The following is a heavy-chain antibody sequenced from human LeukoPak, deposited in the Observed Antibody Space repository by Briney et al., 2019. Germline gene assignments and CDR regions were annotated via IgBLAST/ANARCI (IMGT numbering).Heavy chain of an antibody. CDR3: ARDRGPKYQLLY. J-gene: IGHJ4*02. V-gene: IGHV1-18*01. CDR2: ISAYSDHT. Sequence: ASVKVSCKASGYTFIAYGLSWVRQAPGQGLEWMGCISAYSDHTDYAQKFQDRVTITTDTSTGTAYMELTSLTSDDTAVYYCARDRGPKYQLLYWGQGTLVTVSS. CDR1: GYTFIAYG. D-gene: IGHD2-2*01.